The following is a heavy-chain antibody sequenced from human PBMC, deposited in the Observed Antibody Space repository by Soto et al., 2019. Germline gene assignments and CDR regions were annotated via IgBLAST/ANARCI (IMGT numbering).Heavy chain of an antibody. V-gene: IGHV4-59*08. Sequence: QVQLQESGPGLVKPSETLSLRCSVSGASLSPNYWSWIRQPPGKGLEWIGYIYYAGTTTYNPSLKSRLSISLNTSKNEVSLELTSVTAADTAVYYCARLGAFYPALDSWGQGTLVTVSS. D-gene: IGHD2-2*01. CDR3: ARLGAFYPALDS. CDR1: GASLSPNY. CDR2: IYYAGTT. J-gene: IGHJ4*02.